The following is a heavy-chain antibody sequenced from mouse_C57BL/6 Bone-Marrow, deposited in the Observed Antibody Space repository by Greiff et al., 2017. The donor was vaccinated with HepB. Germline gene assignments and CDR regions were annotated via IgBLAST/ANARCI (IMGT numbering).Heavy chain of an antibody. CDR3: AIFDTTVVAPYWYFDV. V-gene: IGHV1-74*01. CDR2: IHPSDSDT. J-gene: IGHJ1*03. D-gene: IGHD1-1*01. Sequence: QVQLKESGAELMKPGASVKLSCKATGYTFTGYWIEWVKQRPGHGLEWIGRIHPSDSDTNYNQKFKGKATLTVDKSSSTAYMQLSSLTSEDSAVYYCAIFDTTVVAPYWYFDVWGTGTTVTVSS. CDR1: GYTFTGYW.